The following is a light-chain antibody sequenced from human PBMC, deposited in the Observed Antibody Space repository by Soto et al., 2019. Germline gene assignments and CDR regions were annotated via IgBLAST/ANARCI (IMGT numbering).Light chain of an antibody. V-gene: IGKV1-39*01. CDR3: QQSYSTPRT. J-gene: IGKJ1*01. Sequence: EIQMTQSPCSLSEYVGDRVTITCRASQSISSYLNWYQQKPGKAPKLLIYAASSLQSGVPSRFSGSGSGTDFTLTISSLQPEDFATYYCQQSYSTPRTFGQGTKVDIK. CDR2: AAS. CDR1: QSISSY.